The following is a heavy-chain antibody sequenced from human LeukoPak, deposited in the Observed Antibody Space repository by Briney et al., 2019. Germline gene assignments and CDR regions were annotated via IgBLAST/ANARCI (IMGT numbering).Heavy chain of an antibody. CDR1: ARSISSSSYY. J-gene: IGHJ4*02. V-gene: IGHV4-39*02. CDR2: IYYSGST. D-gene: IGHD6-13*01. Sequence: SQTLSLAWTVSARSISSSSYYWGWIRQPPGKGLEWSGSIYYSGSTYYNPSLKSQVTISVGTSKNQFSLKLSSVTAADTAVYYCARESSAGTLGYWGQGTLVTVSS. CDR3: ARESSAGTLGY.